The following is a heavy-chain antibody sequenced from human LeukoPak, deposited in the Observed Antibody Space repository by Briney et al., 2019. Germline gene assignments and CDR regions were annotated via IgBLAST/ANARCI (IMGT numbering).Heavy chain of an antibody. V-gene: IGHV3-21*04. D-gene: IGHD1-26*01. J-gene: IGHJ4*02. Sequence: GGSLRLSCAASEFTFSSYSMNWVRQAPGKGLEWVSSISSSSSYIYYADSVKGRFTISRDNSKNTLYLQMNSLRAEDTALYFCAQWSRYFDYWGQGTLVTVSS. CDR2: ISSSSSYI. CDR3: AQWSRYFDY. CDR1: EFTFSSYS.